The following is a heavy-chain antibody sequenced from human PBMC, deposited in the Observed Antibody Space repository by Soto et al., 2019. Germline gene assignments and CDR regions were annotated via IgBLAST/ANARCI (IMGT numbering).Heavy chain of an antibody. CDR3: AKDPLLDY. V-gene: IGHV3-30*18. CDR1: GFTFSSYG. D-gene: IGHD2-15*01. Sequence: RRLSCAASGFTFSSYGMHWVRQAPGQGLEWVAVISYDGSNKKYVDSVKGRFSISRDNSKNTVYLQMNSLRAEDSGVYYCAKDPLLDYWGQGTLVTVSS. J-gene: IGHJ4*02. CDR2: ISYDGSNK.